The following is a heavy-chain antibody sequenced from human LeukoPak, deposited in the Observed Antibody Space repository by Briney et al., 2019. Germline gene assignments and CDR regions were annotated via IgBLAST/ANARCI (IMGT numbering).Heavy chain of an antibody. CDR1: GCTFSSYA. V-gene: IGHV1-69*05. CDR2: IIPIFGTA. J-gene: IGHJ4*02. D-gene: IGHD5-24*01. Sequence: SVKVSCKASGCTFSSYAISWVRQAPGQGLEWMGRIIPIFGTANYAQKFQGRVTITTDESTSTAYMELSSLRSEDTAVYYCARGGDGPNEYWGQGTLVTVSS. CDR3: ARGGDGPNEY.